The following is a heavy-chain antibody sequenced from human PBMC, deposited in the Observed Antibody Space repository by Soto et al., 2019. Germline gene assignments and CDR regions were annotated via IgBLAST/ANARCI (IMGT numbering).Heavy chain of an antibody. D-gene: IGHD3-10*01. CDR2: IVVGSGNT. V-gene: IGHV1-58*01. Sequence: QMQLVQSGPEVKKPGTSVKVSCKASGFTFTSSAVQWVRQARGQRLEWIGWIVVGSGNTNYAQKFQERVTITRDMSTSTAYMELSSLRYEYTAVYLCAADQEWFGVGAHLWGQGTLGTGSS. CDR3: AADQEWFGVGAHL. CDR1: GFTFTSSA. J-gene: IGHJ4*02.